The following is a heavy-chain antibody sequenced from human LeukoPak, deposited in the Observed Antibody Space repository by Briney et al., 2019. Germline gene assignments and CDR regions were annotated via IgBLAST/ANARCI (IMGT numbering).Heavy chain of an antibody. J-gene: IGHJ5*02. Sequence: PSETLSLTCGVSGYSISSGYYWSWIRQPAGKVLEWIGRIYTSGSTNYNPSLKSRVTISVDTSKNQFSLKLSSVTAADTAVYYCARGARLAAAGMFDPWGQGTLVTVSS. CDR3: ARGARLAAAGMFDP. V-gene: IGHV4-61*02. D-gene: IGHD6-13*01. CDR1: GYSISSGYY. CDR2: IYTSGST.